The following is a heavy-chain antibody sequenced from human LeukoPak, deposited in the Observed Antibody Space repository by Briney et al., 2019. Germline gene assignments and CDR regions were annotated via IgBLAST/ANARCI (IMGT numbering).Heavy chain of an antibody. J-gene: IGHJ4*02. CDR1: GYTFSSYA. CDR3: ARSSPGIAVAGTSKFDY. D-gene: IGHD6-19*01. CDR2: IIPIFGTA. V-gene: IGHV1-69*05. Sequence: SVKVSCKTSGYTFSSYAISWVRQAPGQGLEWMGRIIPIFGTANYAQKFQGRVTITTDESTSTAYMELSGLRSEDTAVYYCARSSPGIAVAGTSKFDYWGQGTLVTVSS.